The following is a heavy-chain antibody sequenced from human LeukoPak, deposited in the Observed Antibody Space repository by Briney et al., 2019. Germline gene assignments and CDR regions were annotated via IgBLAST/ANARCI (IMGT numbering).Heavy chain of an antibody. Sequence: ASVKVSCKASGYTFTSYGISWVRQAPGQGLEWMGWISAYNGNTNYAQKLQGRVTMTTDTSTSTAYMELRSLRSDDTAVYYCARARTYGSRSYDSRNWFDPWGQGTLVTVSS. CDR3: ARARTYGSRSYDSRNWFDP. CDR1: GYTFTSYG. CDR2: ISAYNGNT. V-gene: IGHV1-18*01. J-gene: IGHJ5*02. D-gene: IGHD3-10*01.